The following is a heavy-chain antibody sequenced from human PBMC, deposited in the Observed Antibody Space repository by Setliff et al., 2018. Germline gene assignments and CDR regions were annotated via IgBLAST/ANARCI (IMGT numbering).Heavy chain of an antibody. D-gene: IGHD3-22*01. V-gene: IGHV1-46*01. CDR2: INPSSGRT. J-gene: IGHJ3*02. Sequence: ASVKVSCKASGYTFTSHYMHWVRQAPGLGLEWMGTINPSSGRTSYAQKFQGRVTMTRDTSTSTVYMDMSSLRSEDTAVYYCARDVFPYHYEGAFDIWDQGTMVT. CDR3: ARDVFPYHYEGAFDI. CDR1: GYTFTSHY.